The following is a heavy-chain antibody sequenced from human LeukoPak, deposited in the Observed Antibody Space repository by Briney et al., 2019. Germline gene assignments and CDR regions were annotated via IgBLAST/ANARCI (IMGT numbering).Heavy chain of an antibody. CDR2: IYPGDSDT. CDR1: GYSFTSYW. J-gene: IGHJ4*02. D-gene: IGHD2-2*01. Sequence: GESLKISCKGSGYSFTSYWIGWVRRMPGKGLEWMGIIYPGDSDTRYSPSFQGQVTISADKSISTAYLQWSSLKASDTAMYYCARRYCSSTSCYGGEFDYWGQGTLVTVSS. V-gene: IGHV5-51*01. CDR3: ARRYCSSTSCYGGEFDY.